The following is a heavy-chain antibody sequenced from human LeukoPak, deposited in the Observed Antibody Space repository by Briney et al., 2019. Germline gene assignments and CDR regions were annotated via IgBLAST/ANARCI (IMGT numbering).Heavy chain of an antibody. D-gene: IGHD3-3*01. Sequence: GGSLRLSCAASGFTFSSYAMSWVRQAPGKGLEWVSAISGSGGSTYYADSVKGRFTISRDNSKSTLYLQMNSLRAEDTAVYYCAKDLTYDFWSGPGYNWFDPWGQGTLVTVSS. J-gene: IGHJ5*02. CDR1: GFTFSSYA. V-gene: IGHV3-23*01. CDR3: AKDLTYDFWSGPGYNWFDP. CDR2: ISGSGGST.